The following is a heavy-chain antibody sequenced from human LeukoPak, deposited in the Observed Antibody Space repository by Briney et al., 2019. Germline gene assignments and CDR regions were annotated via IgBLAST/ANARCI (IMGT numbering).Heavy chain of an antibody. V-gene: IGHV4-59*01. D-gene: IGHD2-15*01. CDR2: VSFGGGT. CDR3: VRASVESGGAFDI. Sequence: ASETLSLTCTVSGGSISTDYWSWIRQPPGKGLDWIGYVSFGGGTNYSPSLKSRVITSADTSKNQFSLNLTSVTAADTAVYYCVRASVESGGAFDIWGQGTMVTVSS. J-gene: IGHJ3*02. CDR1: GGSISTDY.